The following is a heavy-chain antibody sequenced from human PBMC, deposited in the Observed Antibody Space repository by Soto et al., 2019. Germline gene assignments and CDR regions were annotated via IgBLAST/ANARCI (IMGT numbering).Heavy chain of an antibody. CDR1: GFTFSSHA. V-gene: IGHV3-30-3*01. CDR3: AREERYDFWSGYYDY. D-gene: IGHD3-3*01. Sequence: GGSLRLSCAASGFTFSSHAMHWVRQAPGKGLEWVAVISYDGSSKYYADSVKGRFTISRDNSKNTLYLQMNSLRAEDTAVYYCAREERYDFWSGYYDYWGQGTLVTVSS. CDR2: ISYDGSSK. J-gene: IGHJ4*02.